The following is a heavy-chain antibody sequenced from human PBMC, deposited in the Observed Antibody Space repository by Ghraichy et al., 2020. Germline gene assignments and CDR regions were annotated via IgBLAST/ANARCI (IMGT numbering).Heavy chain of an antibody. D-gene: IGHD3-16*01. CDR1: GDSIYTSPYY. Sequence: SETLSLTCIVSGDSIYTSPYYWAWIRQPPGKGLEWIGSIFYTGTTFYNPSLKSRVTISVDTSENQFSLNLNSVTAADTAMYFCARHPYIGGFDPWGQGTPITVSS. V-gene: IGHV4-39*01. CDR3: ARHPYIGGFDP. J-gene: IGHJ5*02. CDR2: IFYTGTT.